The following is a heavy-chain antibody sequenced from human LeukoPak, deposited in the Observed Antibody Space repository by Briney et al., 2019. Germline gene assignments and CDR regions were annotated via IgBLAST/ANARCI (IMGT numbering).Heavy chain of an antibody. CDR2: IYHNGGT. J-gene: IGHJ3*02. CDR1: GDSISSRNW. Sequence: PSETLSLTCAVSGDSISSRNWWSWVRQPPGKGLEWIGEIYHNGGTNYNPSLKSRVTISVDKSKNQFSLKLSPVIAADTAIYYCVRSLTGYRDAFDIWGQGTMVTVSS. CDR3: VRSLTGYRDAFDI. D-gene: IGHD3-9*01. V-gene: IGHV4-4*02.